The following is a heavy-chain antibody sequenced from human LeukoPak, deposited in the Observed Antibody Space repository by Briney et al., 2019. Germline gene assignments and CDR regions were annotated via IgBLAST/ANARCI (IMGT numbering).Heavy chain of an antibody. CDR1: GGSISSHY. CDR3: AREWELLT. D-gene: IGHD1-26*01. V-gene: IGHV4-59*11. CDR2: IYYSGST. J-gene: IGHJ5*02. Sequence: SETLSLTCTVSGGSISSHYWSWIRQPPGKGLEWIGYIYYSGSTNYNPSLKSRVTISVDTSKNQFSLELSSVTAADTAVYYCAREWELLTWGQGTLVIVSS.